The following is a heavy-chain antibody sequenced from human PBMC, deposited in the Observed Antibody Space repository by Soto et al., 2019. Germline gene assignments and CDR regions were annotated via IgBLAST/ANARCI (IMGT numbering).Heavy chain of an antibody. CDR1: GGSVSSGSYY. Sequence: QVQLQESGPGLVKPSETLSLTCTVSGGSVSSGSYYWSWIRQPPGKGLEWIGYIYYSGSTNYNPSRMSRVTTPVATSKNQCSLKLGAVTAADTAVYYGARGIEGWYQGRYYYGMDVWGQGTTVTVSS. CDR2: IYYSGST. V-gene: IGHV4-61*01. J-gene: IGHJ6*02. D-gene: IGHD6-19*01. CDR3: ARGIEGWYQGRYYYGMDV.